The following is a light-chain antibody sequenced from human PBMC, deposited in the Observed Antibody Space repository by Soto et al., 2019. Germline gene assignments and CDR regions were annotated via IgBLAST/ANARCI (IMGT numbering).Light chain of an antibody. J-gene: IGKJ1*01. V-gene: IGKV1-12*01. CDR2: SVS. CDR3: QQANSFPPT. Sequence: IPGTQSPSPRSASVGDRVSITCLASQSISNWLACYQHKPGKAPKLLIXSVSSLQSGVPSRFSGSGSGTDFTLTISSLQPEDFATYYCQQANSFPPTFGQGTKVDIK. CDR1: QSISNW.